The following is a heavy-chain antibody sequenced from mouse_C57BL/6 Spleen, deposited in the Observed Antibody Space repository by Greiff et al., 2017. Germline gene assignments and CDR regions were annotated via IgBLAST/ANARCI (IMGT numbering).Heavy chain of an antibody. CDR3: ARDYGNYVGDY. D-gene: IGHD2-1*01. Sequence: QVQLKQSGPELVKPGASVKISCKASGYAFSSSWMNWVKQRPGKGLEWIGRIYPGDGDTNYNGKFKGKATLTADKSSSTAYMQLSRLTSEDSAVYFCARDYGNYVGDYWGQGTTLTVSS. CDR2: IYPGDGDT. CDR1: GYAFSSSW. V-gene: IGHV1-82*01. J-gene: IGHJ2*01.